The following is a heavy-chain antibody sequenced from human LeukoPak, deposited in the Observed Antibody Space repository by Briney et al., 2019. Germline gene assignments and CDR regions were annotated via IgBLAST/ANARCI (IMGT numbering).Heavy chain of an antibody. J-gene: IGHJ1*01. CDR3: ARGPSEIGGYYPEYFRH. V-gene: IGHV3-74*01. Sequence: GGSLSLSCAASGFTFSSYWMHWVRQAPGKGLVWVSRIKSDGSTNYADSVEGRFTISRDNAKNTVSLQMNSLRAEDTGVYYCARGPSEIGGYYPEYFRHWGQGTLVTVSS. D-gene: IGHD3-22*01. CDR1: GFTFSSYW. CDR2: IKSDGST.